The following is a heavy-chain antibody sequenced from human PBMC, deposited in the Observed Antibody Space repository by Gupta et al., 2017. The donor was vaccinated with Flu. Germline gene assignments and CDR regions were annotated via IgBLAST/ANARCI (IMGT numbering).Heavy chain of an antibody. CDR2: IYYSGTT. D-gene: IGHD3-22*01. CDR3: ARLWGYYGTDPYYFDY. V-gene: IGHV4-39*01. Sequence: QLQLQESGPGLVKPAETLSLTCTVPGGSISSSSYYWGWIRQPPGKGLEWIGSIYYSGTTYYNPSLKSRVTISVDTSKNQFSLKLSSVTAADTVVYYCARLWGYYGTDPYYFDYWGQGTLVTVSS. CDR1: GGSISSSSYY. J-gene: IGHJ4*02.